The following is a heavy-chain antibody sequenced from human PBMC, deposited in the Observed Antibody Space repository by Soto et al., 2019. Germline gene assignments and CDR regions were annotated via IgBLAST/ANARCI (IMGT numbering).Heavy chain of an antibody. Sequence: SVKVSCKASGFTFTSSAMQWVRQARGQRLEWIGWIVVGSGNTNYAQKFQERVTITRDMSTSTAYMELSSLRSEDTAVYYCAAVLTSGYSSGRVGIWGQGTMVTVS. CDR3: AAVLTSGYSSGRVGI. CDR1: GFTFTSSA. CDR2: IVVGSGNT. V-gene: IGHV1-58*02. J-gene: IGHJ3*02. D-gene: IGHD6-19*01.